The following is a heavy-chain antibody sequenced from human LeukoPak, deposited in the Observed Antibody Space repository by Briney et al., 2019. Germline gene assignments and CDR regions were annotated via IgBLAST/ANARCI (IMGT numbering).Heavy chain of an antibody. V-gene: IGHV3-7*04. CDR1: GFTFNKYW. D-gene: IGHD2-15*01. J-gene: IGHJ5*02. CDR2: IKQDGSEK. CDR3: AREEIVVVVSTTLEANWFDP. Sequence: PGGSLRLSCVASGFTFNKYWMSWVRQAPGKGLEWVANIKQDGSEKYYVDSVKGRFTISRDNAKNSLYLQMNGLRAEDTAVYYCAREEIVVVVSTTLEANWFDPWGRGTLVTVSS.